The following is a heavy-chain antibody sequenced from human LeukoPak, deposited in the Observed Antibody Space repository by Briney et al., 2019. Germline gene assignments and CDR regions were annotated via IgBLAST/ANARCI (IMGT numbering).Heavy chain of an antibody. Sequence: PGGSLRLSCAASGFTFSSYGMHWVRQAPGKGLEWVAIISYDGNIEVHADSVKRRFTISRDNSKNTLYLQMNSLRTEDTAVYYCATAIYDFWSGYYKEFDYWGQGTLVTVPS. CDR1: GFTFSSYG. V-gene: IGHV3-30*19. CDR2: ISYDGNIE. J-gene: IGHJ4*02. CDR3: ATAIYDFWSGYYKEFDY. D-gene: IGHD3-3*01.